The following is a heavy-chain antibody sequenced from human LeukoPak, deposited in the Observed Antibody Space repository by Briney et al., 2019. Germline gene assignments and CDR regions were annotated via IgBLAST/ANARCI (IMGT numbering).Heavy chain of an antibody. J-gene: IGHJ5*02. D-gene: IGHD2-21*01. V-gene: IGHV1-69*04. CDR1: GGTFSSYA. CDR3: ARVGEILQFDP. CDR2: IIPILGIA. Sequence: GASVKVSCKASGGTFSSYAIRWVRQAPGQGLAWMGRIIPILGIANYAQKFQGRVTITADKSTSTAYMELSSLRSEDTAVYYCARVGEILQFDPWGQGTLVTVSS.